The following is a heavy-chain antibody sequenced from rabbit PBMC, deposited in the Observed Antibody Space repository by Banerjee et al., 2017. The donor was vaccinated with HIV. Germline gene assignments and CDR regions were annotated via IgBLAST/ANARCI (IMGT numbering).Heavy chain of an antibody. J-gene: IGHJ4*01. CDR3: ARETWGSTGNYGL. CDR2: IDAGSSSST. V-gene: IGHV1S40*01. Sequence: QSLEESGGDLVKPGTSLTLTCTASGFSFSSSYWMWWVRQAPGKGLEWIACIDAGSSSSTRYASWARGRFTISKASSTTVTLQMTSLTATDTATYFCARETWGSTGNYGLWGPGTLVTVS. CDR1: GFSFSSSYW. D-gene: IGHD7-1*01.